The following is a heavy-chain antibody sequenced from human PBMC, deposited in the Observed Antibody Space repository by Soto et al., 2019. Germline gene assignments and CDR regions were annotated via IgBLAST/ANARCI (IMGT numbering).Heavy chain of an antibody. D-gene: IGHD3-3*01. V-gene: IGHV3-23*01. CDR2: ISGSGGST. Sequence: GGSXRLSCAASGFTFSSYAMIWVRQAPGKGLEWVSAISGSGGSTYYADSVKGRFTISRDNSKNTLYLQMNSLRAEDTAVYYCATDLERFLEWLLLDYWGQGTLVTVSS. CDR1: GFTFSSYA. CDR3: ATDLERFLEWLLLDY. J-gene: IGHJ4*02.